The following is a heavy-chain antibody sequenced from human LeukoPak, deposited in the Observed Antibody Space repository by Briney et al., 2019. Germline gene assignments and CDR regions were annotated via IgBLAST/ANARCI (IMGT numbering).Heavy chain of an antibody. Sequence: ASVKVSCKASGYTFTGYYMHWVRQAPGQGLEWMGWINPNSGGTNYAQKFQGRVTMTRDTSTSTVYMELSSLRSEDTAVYYCARVRYYYDSSGSGGPADYWGQGTLVTVSS. CDR2: INPNSGGT. CDR1: GYTFTGYY. D-gene: IGHD3-22*01. CDR3: ARVRYYYDSSGSGGPADY. V-gene: IGHV1-2*02. J-gene: IGHJ4*02.